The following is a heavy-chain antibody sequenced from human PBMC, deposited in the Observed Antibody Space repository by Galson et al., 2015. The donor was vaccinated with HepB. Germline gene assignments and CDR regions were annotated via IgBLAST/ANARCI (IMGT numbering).Heavy chain of an antibody. D-gene: IGHD6-13*01. CDR3: AKDDAGIGMSY. CDR1: GFTFSDYY. V-gene: IGHV3-11*01. J-gene: IGHJ4*02. Sequence: SLRLSCAASGFTFSDYYMSWIRHIPGKGLQWVSYISSSGSAKYNADSVKGRFAISRDNAKNSLYLQMNSLRAEDTAIYYCAKDDAGIGMSYWGRGTLVTVFS. CDR2: ISSSGSAK.